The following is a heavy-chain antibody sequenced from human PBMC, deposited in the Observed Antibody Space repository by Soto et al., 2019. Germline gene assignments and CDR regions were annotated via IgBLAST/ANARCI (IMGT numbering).Heavy chain of an antibody. D-gene: IGHD3-9*01. CDR2: ISAYNGNT. V-gene: IGHV1-18*01. CDR3: ARDSPRYFDSFRNYYGMDV. CDR1: GDTFTSYG. J-gene: IGHJ6*02. Sequence: XSVKVSCKAAGDTFTSYGIIWVRQSPGQGLEWMGWISAYNGNTNYAQKLQGRVTMTTDTSTSTAYMELRSLRSDDTAVYYCARDSPRYFDSFRNYYGMDVWGQGTTVTVSS.